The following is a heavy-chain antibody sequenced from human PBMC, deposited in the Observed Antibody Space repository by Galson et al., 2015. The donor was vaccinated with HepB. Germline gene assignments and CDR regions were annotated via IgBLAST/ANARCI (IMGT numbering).Heavy chain of an antibody. CDR3: ARGTWVTASLKNY. D-gene: IGHD2-15*01. Sequence: SVKVSCKASGYTFTSYGISWVRQAPGQGLEWMGWISGYNGKTNYAKTFQDRVTMTTDTSTSTAFMELRSLRSDDTAVYYCARGTWVTASLKNYWGQGTLVTASS. V-gene: IGHV1-18*01. CDR1: GYTFTSYG. J-gene: IGHJ4*02. CDR2: ISGYNGKT.